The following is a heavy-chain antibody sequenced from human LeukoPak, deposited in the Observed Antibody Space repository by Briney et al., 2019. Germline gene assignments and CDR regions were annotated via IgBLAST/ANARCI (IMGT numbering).Heavy chain of an antibody. V-gene: IGHV3-23*01. J-gene: IGHJ4*02. CDR3: AKEVTRVIVVAYFDY. CDR1: GFTFSSYA. CDR2: ISGSGGST. Sequence: GGSLRLSCAASGFTFSSYAMSWVRQAPGKGLEWVSAISGSGGSTYYADSVKGRFTISKNNSKNTLYLQMNSMRAEDTAVYYCAKEVTRVIVVAYFDYWGQGTLVTVSS. D-gene: IGHD3-22*01.